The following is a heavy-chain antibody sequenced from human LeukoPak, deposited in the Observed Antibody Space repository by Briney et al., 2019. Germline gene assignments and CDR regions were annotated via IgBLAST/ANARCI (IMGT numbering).Heavy chain of an antibody. Sequence: PSETLSLTCAVSGYSISSGYYWGWIRQPPGKGLEWIGSIHYSGTANYNPSLKSRVTMFVDTSKNQFSLKLTSVTAADTAVYYCARQTSAPNPWGQGILVTVSS. CDR1: GYSISSGYY. J-gene: IGHJ5*02. V-gene: IGHV4-38-2*01. CDR3: ARQTSAPNP. CDR2: IHYSGTA.